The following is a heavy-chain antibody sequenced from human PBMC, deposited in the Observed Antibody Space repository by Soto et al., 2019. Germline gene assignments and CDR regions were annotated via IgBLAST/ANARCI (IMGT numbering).Heavy chain of an antibody. Sequence: PGGSLSLSCSASGFPFSTYTMYWVRQAPGKGLEWVSSITTGSSRNIFYADSVKGRFTISRDNANNILYLEMDNLRVEDTAVYYCARDDAIFGAIPRMDIWGQGTTVTVSS. D-gene: IGHD3-3*01. J-gene: IGHJ6*02. V-gene: IGHV3-21*06. CDR3: ARDDAIFGAIPRMDI. CDR2: ITTGSSRNI. CDR1: GFPFSTYT.